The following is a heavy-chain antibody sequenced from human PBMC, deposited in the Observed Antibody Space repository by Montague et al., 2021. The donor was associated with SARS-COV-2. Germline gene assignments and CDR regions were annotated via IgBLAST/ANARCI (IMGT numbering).Heavy chain of an antibody. CDR1: GASVASGNFY. D-gene: IGHD6-6*01. V-gene: IGHV4-61*01. CDR2: MYYTGHT. J-gene: IGHJ4*02. Sequence: SETLSLTCTVSGASVASGNFYWSWIRQPPGKGLEWIGYMYYTGHTNYNPSLESRVTVPVDPSKNQFSLTLTSVTAADTAVYYCARSRANVPSRPGFDYWGQGALVTVS. CDR3: ARSRANVPSRPGFDY.